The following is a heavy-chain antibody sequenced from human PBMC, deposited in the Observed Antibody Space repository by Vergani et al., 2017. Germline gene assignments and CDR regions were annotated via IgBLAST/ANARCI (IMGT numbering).Heavy chain of an antibody. V-gene: IGHV3-43*02. J-gene: IGHJ3*02. CDR1: GFTFYDYA. Sequence: EVQLVESGGGVVQPGGSLRLSCAASGFTFYDYAMHWVRQAPGKGREWVSLISGDGGSTYYADSVKGRFTTSGDNSKNSLYLQMNSLRTADTALYYCAKSPVGGPHAFDIWGQGTMVTVSS. CDR3: AKSPVGGPHAFDI. CDR2: ISGDGGST. D-gene: IGHD4-23*01.